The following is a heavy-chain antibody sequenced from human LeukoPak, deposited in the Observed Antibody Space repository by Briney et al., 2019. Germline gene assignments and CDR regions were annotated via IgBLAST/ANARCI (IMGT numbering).Heavy chain of an antibody. D-gene: IGHD5-12*01. CDR2: IIPIFGTA. CDR1: GGTFSSYA. CDR3: ARGGGYSGYGYAYYFDY. V-gene: IGHV1-69*06. J-gene: IGHJ4*02. Sequence: ASVTVSCKASGGTFSSYAISWVRQAPGQGLEWMGGIIPIFGTANYAQKFQGRVTITADKSTSTAYMELSSLRSEDTAVYYCARGGGYSGYGYAYYFDYWGQGTLVTVSS.